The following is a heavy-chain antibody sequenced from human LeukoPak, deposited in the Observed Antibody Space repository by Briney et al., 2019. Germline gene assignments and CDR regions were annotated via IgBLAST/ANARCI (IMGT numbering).Heavy chain of an antibody. D-gene: IGHD1-26*01. CDR1: GSTFSDQY. CDR2: TGNKESRYTT. CDR3: TRGYSGRSVYAFDI. Sequence: GGSLRLSCAASGSTFSDQYMDWVRQAPGKGLQWVGRTGNKESRYTTEYAASVKGRFTISRDDSKSSLYLQMNSLKTEDTALYYCTRGYSGRSVYAFDIWGQGTMVTVSS. J-gene: IGHJ3*02. V-gene: IGHV3-72*01.